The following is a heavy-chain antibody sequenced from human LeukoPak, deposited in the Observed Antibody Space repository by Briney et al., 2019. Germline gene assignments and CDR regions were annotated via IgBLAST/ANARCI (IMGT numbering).Heavy chain of an antibody. CDR2: ISSSGAST. Sequence: TGGSLRLSCAASGFTFSSYAMSWVRQAPGKGLEWVSTISSSGASTWYADSVKGRFTISRDNSKNTLYPQMNSLRAEDTAVYYCAKVPNSGWIFDYWGQGTLVTVSS. CDR1: GFTFSSYA. D-gene: IGHD6-19*01. CDR3: AKVPNSGWIFDY. J-gene: IGHJ4*02. V-gene: IGHV3-23*01.